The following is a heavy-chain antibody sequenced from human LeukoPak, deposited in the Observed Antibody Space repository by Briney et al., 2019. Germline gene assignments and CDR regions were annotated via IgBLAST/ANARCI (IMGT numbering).Heavy chain of an antibody. CDR3: ARGPTGEYGDYGNWFDP. D-gene: IGHD4-17*01. Sequence: ASVKVSCKASGYTFTIYDINWVRQAPGQGLEWMGWMNPNSGNTGYAQKFQGRVTMTRNTSISTAYMELSSLRSEDTAVYYCARGPTGEYGDYGNWFDPWGQGTLVTVSS. J-gene: IGHJ5*02. V-gene: IGHV1-8*01. CDR2: MNPNSGNT. CDR1: GYTFTIYD.